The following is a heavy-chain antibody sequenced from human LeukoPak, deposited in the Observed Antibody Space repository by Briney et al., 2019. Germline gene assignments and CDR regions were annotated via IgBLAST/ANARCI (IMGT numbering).Heavy chain of an antibody. V-gene: IGHV4-34*01. Sequence: SETLSLTCAVYGGPFSGYYWSWIRQPPGKGLEWIGEINHSGSTNHNPSLKSRVTISVDTSKNQFSPKLSSVTAADTAVYYCASSSSGWYYRFDYWGQGTLVTVSS. D-gene: IGHD6-19*01. CDR3: ASSSSGWYYRFDY. J-gene: IGHJ4*02. CDR2: INHSGST. CDR1: GGPFSGYY.